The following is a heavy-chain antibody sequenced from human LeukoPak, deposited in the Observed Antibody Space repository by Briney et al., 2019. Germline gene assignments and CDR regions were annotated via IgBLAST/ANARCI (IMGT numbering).Heavy chain of an antibody. Sequence: ASVKVSCKASGYTFTGYYMHWVRQAPGQGLEWMGWINPNSGGTNYAQKFQGRVTMTRDTSISTAYMELSRLRSEDTALYYCAKDISLTMSSSWDDWGQGTLVTVSS. J-gene: IGHJ4*02. CDR3: AKDISLTMSSSWDD. D-gene: IGHD6-13*01. V-gene: IGHV1-2*02. CDR2: INPNSGGT. CDR1: GYTFTGYY.